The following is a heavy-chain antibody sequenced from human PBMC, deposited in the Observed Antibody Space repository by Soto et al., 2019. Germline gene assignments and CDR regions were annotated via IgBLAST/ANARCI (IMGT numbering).Heavy chain of an antibody. D-gene: IGHD5-18*01. Sequence: PGESLKIPCKGSGYSFTSYWIGWVRQMPGKGLEWMGIIYPGDSDTRYSPSFQDQVTISADKSISTAYLQWNSLKASDTAMYYCAISSNEGSYEYYYYYGIDVWGQGTTVTVSS. V-gene: IGHV5-51*01. CDR3: AISSNEGSYEYYYYYGIDV. CDR1: GYSFTSYW. CDR2: IYPGDSDT. J-gene: IGHJ6*02.